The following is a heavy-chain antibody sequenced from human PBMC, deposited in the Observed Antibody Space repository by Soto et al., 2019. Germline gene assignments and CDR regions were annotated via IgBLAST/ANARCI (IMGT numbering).Heavy chain of an antibody. CDR1: GFTFSSYG. Sequence: QVQLVESGGGVVQPGRSLRLSCAASGFTFSSYGMHWVRQAPGKGLEWVAGIWYDGSNKYYADSVKGRFTISRDNSKNTLYLQMNSLRAEDTAVYYCARTDSSGYYYPFDYWGQGTLVTVSS. J-gene: IGHJ4*02. D-gene: IGHD3-22*01. CDR2: IWYDGSNK. V-gene: IGHV3-33*01. CDR3: ARTDSSGYYYPFDY.